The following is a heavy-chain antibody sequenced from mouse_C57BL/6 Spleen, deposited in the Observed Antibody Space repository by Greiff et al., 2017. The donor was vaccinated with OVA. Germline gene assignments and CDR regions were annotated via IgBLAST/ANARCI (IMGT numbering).Heavy chain of an antibody. D-gene: IGHD2-2*01. CDR3: ARGGGLRRYFDV. Sequence: EVHLVESGPGLVKPSQSLSLTCSVTGYSIISGYYWNWIRQFPGNKLEWMGYISYDGSNNYNPSLKNRISITRDKSKNQFFLKLNSVTTEDTATYYCARGGGLRRYFDVWGTGTMVTVSS. CDR2: ISYDGSN. J-gene: IGHJ1*03. V-gene: IGHV3-6*01. CDR1: GYSIISGYY.